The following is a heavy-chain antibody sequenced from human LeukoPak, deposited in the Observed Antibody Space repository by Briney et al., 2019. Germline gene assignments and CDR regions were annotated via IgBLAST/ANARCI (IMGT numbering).Heavy chain of an antibody. CDR2: ISGSGGST. CDR3: AKVCREEAVAGTFDY. Sequence: GGSLRLSCAASGFTFSSYAMSWVRQAPGKGLEWVSAISGSGGSTYYADSVKGRFTISRDNYKNTLYLQMNSLRAEDTAVYYCAKVCREEAVAGTFDYWGQGTLVTVSS. V-gene: IGHV3-23*01. CDR1: GFTFSSYA. J-gene: IGHJ4*02. D-gene: IGHD6-19*01.